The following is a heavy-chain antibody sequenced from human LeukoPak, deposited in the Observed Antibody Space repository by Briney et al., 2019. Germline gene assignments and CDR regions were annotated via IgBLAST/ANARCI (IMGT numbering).Heavy chain of an antibody. J-gene: IGHJ4*02. CDR1: GGTFSTLA. Sequence: ASVKVSCKISGGTFSTLAISWVRQAPGQGLEWMGRIVPMYASINYAQRFQDRVTITADKSTSTASMELSSLKSEDTAVYFCAASPGGLTPYYFDYWGQGTLITVSS. D-gene: IGHD3-9*01. CDR3: AASPGGLTPYYFDY. CDR2: IVPMYASI. V-gene: IGHV1-69*06.